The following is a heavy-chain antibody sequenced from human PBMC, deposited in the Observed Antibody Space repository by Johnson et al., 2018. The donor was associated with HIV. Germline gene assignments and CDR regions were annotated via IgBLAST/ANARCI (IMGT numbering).Heavy chain of an antibody. CDR3: AKDWARIAAAQFDI. CDR1: GFTFSDYY. J-gene: IGHJ3*02. Sequence: QVQLVESGGGLVKPGGSLRLSCAASGFTFSDYYMSWIRQTPGKGLEWVSYISSSGTSVYYAASVKGRFSISRDNAKHSLYLQMNSLRAEDTAVYYCAKDWARIAAAQFDIWGQGTMVTVSS. CDR2: ISSSGTSV. D-gene: IGHD6-13*01. V-gene: IGHV3-11*04.